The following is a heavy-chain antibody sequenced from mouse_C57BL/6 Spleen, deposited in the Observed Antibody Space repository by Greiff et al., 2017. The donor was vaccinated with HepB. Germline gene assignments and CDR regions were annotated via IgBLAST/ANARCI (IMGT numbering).Heavy chain of an antibody. CDR1: GFSLTGYG. CDR2: IWGVGST. D-gene: IGHD2-5*01. V-gene: IGHV2-6*01. CDR3: ASGSNSYAMDY. Sequence: VQLQQSGPGLVAPSQSLSITCTVSGFSLTGYGVDWVRQSPGKGLEWLGVIWGVGSTNYNSALKSRLSISKDNSKSQVFLKMNSLQTDDTAMYYCASGSNSYAMDYWGQGTSVTVSS. J-gene: IGHJ4*01.